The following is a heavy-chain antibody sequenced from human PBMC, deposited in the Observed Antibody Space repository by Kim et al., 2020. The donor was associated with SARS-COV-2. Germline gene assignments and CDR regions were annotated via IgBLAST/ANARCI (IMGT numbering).Heavy chain of an antibody. CDR2: INHSGST. V-gene: IGHV4-34*01. CDR3: ARGPSSLTGYDTDFDY. J-gene: IGHJ4*02. Sequence: SETLSLTCAVYGGSFSGYYWSWIRQPPGKGLEWIGEINHSGSTNYNPSLKSRVTISVDTSKNQFSLKLSSVTAADTAVYYCARGPSSLTGYDTDFDYWGQGTLVTVSS. CDR1: GGSFSGYY. D-gene: IGHD3-9*01.